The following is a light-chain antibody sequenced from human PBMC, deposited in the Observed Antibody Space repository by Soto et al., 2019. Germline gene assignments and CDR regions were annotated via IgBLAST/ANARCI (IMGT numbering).Light chain of an antibody. J-gene: IGKJ4*01. V-gene: IGKV2-30*01. CDR3: MQGTHWPLT. CDR2: KGS. Sequence: DVVLTQSPLSLPVTLGQPASISCRSSQSLVYSDGNTYLNWVQQRPGLSPRRLMYKGSNRDSGFPDRFSGSGSGTDVTLKISSMEDEDVAIYYCMQGTHWPLTFGGGTRVEL. CDR1: QSLVYSDGNTY.